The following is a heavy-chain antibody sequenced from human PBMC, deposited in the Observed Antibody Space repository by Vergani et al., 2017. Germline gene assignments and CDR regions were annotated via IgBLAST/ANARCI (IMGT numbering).Heavy chain of an antibody. Sequence: QVQLVQSGAEVKKPGASVKVSCKASGYTFTSYGISWVRQAPGQGLEWMGWISAYNGNTNYAQKLQGRVTMTTDTSTSTAYMELRSLKSDDTASYYCARGGHPGASVLLWFGELFHDYWGQGTLVTVSS. J-gene: IGHJ4*02. CDR1: GYTFTSYG. CDR3: ARGGHPGASVLLWFGELFHDY. CDR2: ISAYNGNT. V-gene: IGHV1-18*01. D-gene: IGHD3-10*01.